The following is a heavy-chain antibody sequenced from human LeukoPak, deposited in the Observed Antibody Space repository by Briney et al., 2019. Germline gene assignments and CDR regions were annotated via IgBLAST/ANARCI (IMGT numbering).Heavy chain of an antibody. J-gene: IGHJ3*02. D-gene: IGHD3-22*01. V-gene: IGHV4-39*07. CDR3: ARDSALDYYDTSGYYGDAFDI. CDR1: GDSISSTGYY. Sequence: SETLSLTCTVSGDSISSTGYYWGWIRQPPGKGLEWIGTIYYSGSTFYNPSLKSRITISIDTSKNQFSLKLNSVTAADTAVYYCARDSALDYYDTSGYYGDAFDIWGQGTMVTVSS. CDR2: IYYSGST.